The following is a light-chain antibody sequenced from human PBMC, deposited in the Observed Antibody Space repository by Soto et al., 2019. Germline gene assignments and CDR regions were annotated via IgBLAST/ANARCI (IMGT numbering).Light chain of an antibody. CDR2: EVS. CDR3: SSYTSSRV. CDR1: SSDVGGYNY. V-gene: IGLV2-14*01. J-gene: IGLJ3*02. Sequence: QSVLTQPASVSGSPGQSITISCTGTSSDVGGYNYVSRYQQHPGKAPKLMIYEVSNRPSGVSNRFSGSKSGNTASLTISGLQAEDEADYYCSSYTSSRVFGGGTKLTVL.